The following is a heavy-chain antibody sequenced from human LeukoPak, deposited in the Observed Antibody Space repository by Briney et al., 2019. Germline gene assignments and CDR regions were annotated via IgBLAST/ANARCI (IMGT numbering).Heavy chain of an antibody. Sequence: GASVKVSCKASGYTFTSYGISWVRQAPGQGLEWMGWISAYNGNTNYAQKLQGRVTMTTDTSTSTAYMELRSLRSDDKAVYYCARVVYDFWSGYYDRGYFDYWGQGTLVTVSS. CDR3: ARVVYDFWSGYYDRGYFDY. CDR1: GYTFTSYG. V-gene: IGHV1-18*01. CDR2: ISAYNGNT. J-gene: IGHJ4*02. D-gene: IGHD3-3*01.